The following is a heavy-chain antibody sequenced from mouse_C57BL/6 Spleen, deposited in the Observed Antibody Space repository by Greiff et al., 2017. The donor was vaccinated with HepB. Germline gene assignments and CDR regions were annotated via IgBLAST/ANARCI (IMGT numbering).Heavy chain of an antibody. V-gene: IGHV1-52*01. CDR1: GYTFTSYW. Sequence: VQLQQPGAELVRPGSSVKLSCKASGYTFTSYWMHWVKQRPIQGLEWIGNIDPSDSETHYNQKFKDKATLTVDKSSSTAYMQLSSLTSEDSAVYYCARGECITWFAYWGQGTLVTVSA. CDR3: ARGECITWFAY. J-gene: IGHJ3*01. CDR2: IDPSDSET.